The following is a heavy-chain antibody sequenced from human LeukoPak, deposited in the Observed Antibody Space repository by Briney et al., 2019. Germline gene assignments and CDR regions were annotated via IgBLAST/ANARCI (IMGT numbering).Heavy chain of an antibody. Sequence: GVSLRLSCAASGFTVSSNYMSWVRQAPGKGLKWVSVIYSCGSTYYADSVKGRFTVSRDFSKNTLYLHMNSLRAEDTAVFYWARVAGSGSYHRRYYYMDVWGKGTTVTVSS. D-gene: IGHD3-10*01. V-gene: IGHV3-66*03. CDR3: ARVAGSGSYHRRYYYMDV. CDR1: GFTVSSNY. J-gene: IGHJ6*03. CDR2: IYSCGST.